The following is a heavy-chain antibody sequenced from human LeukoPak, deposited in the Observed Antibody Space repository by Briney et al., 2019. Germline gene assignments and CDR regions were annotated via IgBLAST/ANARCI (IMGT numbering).Heavy chain of an antibody. J-gene: IGHJ4*02. CDR1: GGSISRYY. CDR3: AREEIVVVVAAPAADF. Sequence: SETLSLTCTVSGGSISRYYWSWIRQPPGKGLEWIGYIYYSGSTNYNPSLKSRVTISVDTSKNRFSLKLSSVTAADTAVYYCAREEIVVVVAAPAADFWGQGTLVTVSS. V-gene: IGHV4-59*12. CDR2: IYYSGST. D-gene: IGHD2-15*01.